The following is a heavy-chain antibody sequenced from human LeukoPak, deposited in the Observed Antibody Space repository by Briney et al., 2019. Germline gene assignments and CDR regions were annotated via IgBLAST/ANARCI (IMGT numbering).Heavy chain of an antibody. CDR3: AKDITDRDGYYDY. D-gene: IGHD1-14*01. CDR2: ISWDSGSI. CDR1: GFTFDDYA. Sequence: GGSLRLSCAASGFTFDDYAMHWVRQAPGKGLEWVSGISWDSGSIGYADSVKGRFTISRDNAKNSLYLQMNSLRAEDTALYYCAKDITDRDGYYDYWGQGTLVTVSS. V-gene: IGHV3-9*01. J-gene: IGHJ4*02.